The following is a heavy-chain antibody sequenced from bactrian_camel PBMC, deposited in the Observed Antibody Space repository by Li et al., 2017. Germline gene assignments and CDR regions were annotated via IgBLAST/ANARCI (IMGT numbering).Heavy chain of an antibody. V-gene: IGHV3S54*01. CDR2: ISTDGGST. Sequence: HVQLVESGGGSVQAGGSLRLSCVASGHTYNYNFMAWFRQAPGKEREGVAAISTDGGSTYYADSVKGRFTISQDDAKSTVYLQVNSLKAEDTAMYYCAAGWSFGVGTLLRRHYNYWGQGTQVTVS. CDR1: GHTYNYNF. D-gene: IGHD3*01. CDR3: AAGWSFGVGTLLRRHYNY. J-gene: IGHJ4*01.